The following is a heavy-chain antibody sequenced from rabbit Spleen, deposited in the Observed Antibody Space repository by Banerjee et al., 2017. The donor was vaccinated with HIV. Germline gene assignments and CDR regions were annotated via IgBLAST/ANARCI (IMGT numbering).Heavy chain of an antibody. Sequence: QSLEESGGDLVQPEASLTLTCTASGFSFSSSYCICWVRQAPGKGLEWIACIYAGSSGSTWYASWATGRFTTSKTASTTVTLQMTSLTAADTATYFCARGDSAYYGGCDLWGPGTLVTVS. V-gene: IGHV1S40*01. D-gene: IGHD1-1*01. J-gene: IGHJ6*01. CDR2: IYAGSSGST. CDR1: GFSFSSSYC. CDR3: ARGDSAYYGGCDL.